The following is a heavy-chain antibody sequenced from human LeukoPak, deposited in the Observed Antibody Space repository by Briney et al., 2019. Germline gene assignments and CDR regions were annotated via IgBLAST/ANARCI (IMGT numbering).Heavy chain of an antibody. CDR3: AKDSFWAHYDFWSGYHGLDY. CDR1: GFTVSSKY. Sequence: PGGSLRLSCAASGFTVSSKYMNWVRQAPGKGLEWVSVIYSGGSTYYTDSVKGRFTISRDNSKNTLYLQMNSLRAEDTAVYYCAKDSFWAHYDFWSGYHGLDYWGQGTLVTVSS. D-gene: IGHD3-3*01. CDR2: IYSGGST. V-gene: IGHV3-66*02. J-gene: IGHJ4*02.